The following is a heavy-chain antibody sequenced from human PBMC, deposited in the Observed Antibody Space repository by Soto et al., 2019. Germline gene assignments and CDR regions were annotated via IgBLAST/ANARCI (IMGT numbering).Heavy chain of an antibody. CDR2: IYTSGST. V-gene: IGHV4-4*07. CDR1: GGSISSYY. CDR3: ASAAKLRYFDWVFDY. J-gene: IGHJ4*02. Sequence: PSETLSLTCTVSGGSISSYYWSWIRQPAGKGLEWIGRIYTSGSTNYNPSLKSRVTMSGDTSKNRFSLKLSSVTAADTAVYYCASAAKLRYFDWVFDYWGQGTLVTVSS. D-gene: IGHD3-9*01.